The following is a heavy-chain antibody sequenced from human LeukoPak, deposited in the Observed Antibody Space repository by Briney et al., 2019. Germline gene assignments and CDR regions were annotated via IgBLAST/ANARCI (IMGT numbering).Heavy chain of an antibody. CDR3: ARDRTYYDSSGYRDY. J-gene: IGHJ4*02. CDR2: ISAYNGNT. V-gene: IGHV1-18*01. CDR1: GYTFTSYG. D-gene: IGHD3-22*01. Sequence: ASVRVSCKASGYTFTSYGISWVRQAPGQGLEGMGWISAYNGNTNYAQKLQGRVTMTTDTSTSTAYMELRSLRSDDTAVYYCARDRTYYDSSGYRDYWGQGTLVTVSS.